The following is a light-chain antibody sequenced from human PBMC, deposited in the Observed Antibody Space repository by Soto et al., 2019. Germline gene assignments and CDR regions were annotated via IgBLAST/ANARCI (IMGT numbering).Light chain of an antibody. J-gene: IGKJ1*01. CDR2: DAS. CDR3: QQHLGRHT. CDR1: QSVSGY. V-gene: IGKV3-11*01. Sequence: IVLTHSPVTLSFYPGEIATLSFRASQSVSGYLVWYQQKPGQAPRLLIYDASTRAAGIPARFIGSGSGTDFTLTISSLEPEDSAVYYCQQHLGRHTFGQGTKVDIK.